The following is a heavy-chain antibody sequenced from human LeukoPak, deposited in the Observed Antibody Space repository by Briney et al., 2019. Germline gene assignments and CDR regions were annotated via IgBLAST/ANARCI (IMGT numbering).Heavy chain of an antibody. CDR3: ARLWKLDSLNDAFDI. V-gene: IGHV4-34*01. CDR2: INHSGST. CDR1: GGSFSGYY. D-gene: IGHD4-23*01. J-gene: IGHJ3*02. Sequence: PSETLSLTCAVYGGSFSGYYWSWIRQPPGKGLEWIGEINHSGSTNYNPSLKGRVTISVDTSKNQFSLKLSSVTAADTAVYYCARLWKLDSLNDAFDIWGQGTMVTVSS.